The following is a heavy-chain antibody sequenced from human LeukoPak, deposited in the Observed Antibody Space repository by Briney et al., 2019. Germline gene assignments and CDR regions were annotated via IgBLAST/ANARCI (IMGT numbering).Heavy chain of an antibody. J-gene: IGHJ4*02. V-gene: IGHV3-20*04. CDR1: GLMFDDYR. CDR3: AEGLRLGLSGFDY. D-gene: IGHD3-10*01. CDR2: INRNGGRT. Sequence: GGSLRLSCAASGLMFDDYRMSWLRQAPGKGLEWVSGINRNGGRTGYADSVKGRFTISRDNAKNSLYLQMNSLRAEDTAVYYCAEGLRLGLSGFDYWGQGTLVTVSS.